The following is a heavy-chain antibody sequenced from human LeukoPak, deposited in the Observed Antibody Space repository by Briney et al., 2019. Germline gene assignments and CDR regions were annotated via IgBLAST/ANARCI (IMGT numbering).Heavy chain of an antibody. Sequence: ASVKVSCKASGYTFTGYYMHWVRQAPGQGLEWMGWINPNSGGTNYAQKFQGRVTMTRDTSISTAYMELSRLRSDDTAVYYCASSYSGSYYRAFDIWGQGTMVTVSS. CDR2: INPNSGGT. CDR1: GYTFTGYY. J-gene: IGHJ3*02. CDR3: ASSYSGSYYRAFDI. V-gene: IGHV1-2*02. D-gene: IGHD1-26*01.